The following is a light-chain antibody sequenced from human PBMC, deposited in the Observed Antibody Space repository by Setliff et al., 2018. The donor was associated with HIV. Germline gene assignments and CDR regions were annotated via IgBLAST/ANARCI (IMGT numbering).Light chain of an antibody. CDR2: EVT. J-gene: IGLJ2*01. CDR1: SSDVGGYKY. CDR3: CSYAGSATWV. V-gene: IGLV2-23*02. Sequence: QSVLTQPASVSGSPGQSITISCTGTSSDVGGYKYVSWYQQYPGKAPKLIIYEVTNRPSGVSNRFSGSKSGNTASLTISGLQAEDEADYYCCSYAGSATWVFGGGTKVTVL.